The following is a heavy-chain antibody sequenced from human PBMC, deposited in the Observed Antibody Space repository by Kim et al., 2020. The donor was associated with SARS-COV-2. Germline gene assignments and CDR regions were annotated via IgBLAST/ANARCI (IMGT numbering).Heavy chain of an antibody. CDR2: ISAYDGST. Sequence: ASVKVSCKTSGYTLTSHGMSWVRQAPGQGLEWLGWISAYDGSTDYAEKFQGRVTMTADTSTDTVYMELRRLRSDDTGVYYCARDPAVARTVLSPPRLDCWGQGTLVNVSS. J-gene: IGHJ4*02. D-gene: IGHD6-19*01. CDR1: GYTLTSHG. V-gene: IGHV1-18*04. CDR3: ARDPAVARTVLSPPRLDC.